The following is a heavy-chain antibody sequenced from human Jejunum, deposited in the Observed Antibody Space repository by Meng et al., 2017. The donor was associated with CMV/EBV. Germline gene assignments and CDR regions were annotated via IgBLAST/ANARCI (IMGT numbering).Heavy chain of an antibody. V-gene: IGHV4-4*02. Sequence: DSLSNLNWWSWVRQSPGQGLEWLGEKSPTESSNYNPSLKSRVTISVDRSKNQFSLKLTSVTAADTAVYYCVRGRCTRTSCYKGAFDFWSQGTLVTVS. CDR1: DSLSNLNW. CDR3: VRGRCTRTSCYKGAFDF. J-gene: IGHJ4*02. D-gene: IGHD2-2*02. CDR2: KSPTESS.